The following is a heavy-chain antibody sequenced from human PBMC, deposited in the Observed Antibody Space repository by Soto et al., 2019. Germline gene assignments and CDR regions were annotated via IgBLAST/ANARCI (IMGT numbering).Heavy chain of an antibody. CDR2: VSSGSSTI. V-gene: IGHV3-48*02. Sequence: HPGGSLRLSCAASGFTFSNYNMNWVRQGPGKGLEWVSYVSSGSSTIYYADSVKGRFTISRDNAKNSLYLQMNSLRDEDTAIYYCARDHVGSGSYYQCYFFDYWGQGALVTVSS. CDR1: GFTFSNYN. D-gene: IGHD3-10*01. J-gene: IGHJ4*02. CDR3: ARDHVGSGSYYQCYFFDY.